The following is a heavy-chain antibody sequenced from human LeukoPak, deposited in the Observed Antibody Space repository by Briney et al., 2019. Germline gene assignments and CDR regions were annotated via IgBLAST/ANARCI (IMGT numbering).Heavy chain of an antibody. CDR1: GFTLSNYN. J-gene: IGHJ6*02. CDR3: ARDNYGMDV. V-gene: IGHV3-33*08. Sequence: GGSLRLSCAASGFTLSNYNMIWVRQAPGKGLEWVAVIWYDGSNKYYADSVKGRFTISRDNSKNTLYLQMNSLRAEDTAVYYCARDNYGMDVWGQGTTVTVSS. CDR2: IWYDGSNK.